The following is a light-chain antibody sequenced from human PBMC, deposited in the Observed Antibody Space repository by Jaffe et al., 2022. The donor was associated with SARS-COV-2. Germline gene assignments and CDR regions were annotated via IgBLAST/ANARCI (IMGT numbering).Light chain of an antibody. V-gene: IGKV2-30*01. CDR3: MQGTHFLPWT. CDR2: KVS. J-gene: IGKJ1*01. Sequence: DVVMTQSPLSLPVTLGQPASISCRSSQSLVYSDGNTYLNWFQQRPGQSPRRLIYKVSNRDSGVPDRFSGSGSGTDFTLKISRVEAEDVGVYYCMQGTHFLPWTFGQGTKVEIK. CDR1: QSLVYSDGNTY.